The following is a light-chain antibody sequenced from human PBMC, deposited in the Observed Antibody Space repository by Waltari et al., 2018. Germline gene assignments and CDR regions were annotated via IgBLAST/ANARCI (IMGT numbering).Light chain of an antibody. V-gene: IGLV2-8*01. Sequence: QSALTQPPSASGSPGQSVTIPRTGTRSDLGSYNYVSWYQQNPGKAPKLMIYEVNKRPSGVPDRFSGSKSGNTASLTVSGLQAEDEADYYCSSYGGSNNLIFGGGTKVTVL. CDR2: EVN. CDR1: RSDLGSYNY. CDR3: SSYGGSNNLI. J-gene: IGLJ2*01.